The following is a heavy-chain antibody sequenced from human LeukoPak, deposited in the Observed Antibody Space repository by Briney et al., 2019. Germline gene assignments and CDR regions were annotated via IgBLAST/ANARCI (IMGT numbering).Heavy chain of an antibody. CDR3: ARGVGSGSYYGIDY. Sequence: SETLSLTCTVSGGSISSYYWSWIRQPPGKGLEWIGHIYYSGSTNYNPSLKSRVTISVDTSKNQFSLKLSSVTAADTAVYYCARGVGSGSYYGIDYWGQGTLVTVSS. J-gene: IGHJ4*02. D-gene: IGHD3-10*01. CDR1: GGSISSYY. V-gene: IGHV4-59*12. CDR2: IYYSGST.